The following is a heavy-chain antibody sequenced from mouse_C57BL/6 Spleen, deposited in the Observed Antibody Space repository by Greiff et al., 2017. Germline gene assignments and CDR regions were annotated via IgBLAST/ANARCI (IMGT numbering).Heavy chain of an antibody. D-gene: IGHD2-3*01. CDR1: GYTFTEYT. J-gene: IGHJ3*01. CDR2: FYPGSGSI. V-gene: IGHV1-62-2*01. CDR3: ARHEVGDDGYSSFAY. Sequence: QVQLQQSGAELVKPGASVKLSCKASGYTFTEYTIHWVKQRSGQGLEWIGWFYPGSGSIKYNEKFKDKATLTADKSSTTVYMGLSRLTSEDSAVYCCARHEVGDDGYSSFAYWGQGTLVTVSA.